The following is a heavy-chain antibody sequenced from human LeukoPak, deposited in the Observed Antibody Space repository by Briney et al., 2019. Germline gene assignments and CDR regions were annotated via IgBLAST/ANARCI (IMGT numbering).Heavy chain of an antibody. Sequence: SGPTLVKPTQTLTLTCTFSGFSLTSRGVGVGWIRQPPGKALEWLTLIYWNDEKHYSPSLRTRLTITKDTSNNQVVLTLTNMDPVDTATYYCVHRQSGYNLNFWGQGTLVTVSS. V-gene: IGHV2-5*01. J-gene: IGHJ4*02. D-gene: IGHD5-24*01. CDR1: GFSLTSRGVG. CDR3: VHRQSGYNLNF. CDR2: IYWNDEK.